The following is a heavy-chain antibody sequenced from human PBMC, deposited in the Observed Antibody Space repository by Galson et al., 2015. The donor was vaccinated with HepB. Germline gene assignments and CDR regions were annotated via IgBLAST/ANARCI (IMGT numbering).Heavy chain of an antibody. V-gene: IGHV1-69*13. CDR1: GGTFSSYA. CDR3: ARDDIVVVPAAILYYYYCGMDV. D-gene: IGHD2-2*01. Sequence: SVKVSCKASGGTFSSYAISWVRQAPGQGLEWMGGIIPIFGTANYAQKFQGRVTITADESTSTAYMELSSLRSEDTAVYYCARDDIVVVPAAILYYYYCGMDVWGQGTTVTVSS. CDR2: IIPIFGTA. J-gene: IGHJ6*02.